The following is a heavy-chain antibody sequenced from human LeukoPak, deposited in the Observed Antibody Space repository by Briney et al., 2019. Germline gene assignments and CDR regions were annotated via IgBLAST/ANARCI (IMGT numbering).Heavy chain of an antibody. D-gene: IGHD3-10*01. J-gene: IGHJ4*02. CDR1: GGSFSGYY. CDR3: ARDYGNTMVRAGRRYYFDY. Sequence: SETLSLTCAVYGGSFSGYYWSWIRQPPGKGLEWIGEINHSGSTNHNPSLKSRVTISVDTSKNQFSLKLSSVTAADTAVYYCARDYGNTMVRAGRRYYFDYWGQGTLVTVSS. CDR2: INHSGST. V-gene: IGHV4-34*01.